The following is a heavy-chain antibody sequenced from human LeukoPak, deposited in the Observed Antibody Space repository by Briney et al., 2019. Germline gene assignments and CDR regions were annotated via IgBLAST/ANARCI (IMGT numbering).Heavy chain of an antibody. J-gene: IGHJ4*02. D-gene: IGHD4-17*01. V-gene: IGHV3-30*02. Sequence: PGGSLRLSCAASGFTFSTCGMHWVRQAPGKGLEWVAFIHYDGSDTYYADSVKGRLTVSRDNSKNTLYLQMNSLRAEDTAVYYCAKDTGYGDYGTIDYWGQGTLVTVFS. CDR1: GFTFSTCG. CDR3: AKDTGYGDYGTIDY. CDR2: IHYDGSDT.